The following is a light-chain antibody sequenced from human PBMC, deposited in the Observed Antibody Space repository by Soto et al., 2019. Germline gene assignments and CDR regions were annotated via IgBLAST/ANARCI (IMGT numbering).Light chain of an antibody. Sequence: EVVLTQSPGTLSLSPGERATISCRTSQSVSRDFVAWYQQKPGQAPRLLIYGVSSRATGVPDRISGRGSGTDFTFTISRLEPEDSAVYHCQQYGTSPWTFGQGTKVEIK. J-gene: IGKJ1*01. CDR1: QSVSRDF. CDR3: QQYGTSPWT. V-gene: IGKV3-20*01. CDR2: GVS.